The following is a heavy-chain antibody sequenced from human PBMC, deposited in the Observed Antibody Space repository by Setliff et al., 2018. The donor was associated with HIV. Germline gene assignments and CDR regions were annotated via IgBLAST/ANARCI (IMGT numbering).Heavy chain of an antibody. CDR2: IYYVGST. D-gene: IGHD3-3*01. Sequence: PSETLSLTCNVSGDSNRSRSFYWAWIRQPPGERPEWIGTIYYVGSTYYNPYLKSRASIFVDTSQNQFSLKLYSVTAEDTAVYYCAGGFWGGPLFDPWGRGTLVTVSS. CDR1: GDSNRSRSFY. CDR3: AGGFWGGPLFDP. J-gene: IGHJ5*01. V-gene: IGHV4-39*01.